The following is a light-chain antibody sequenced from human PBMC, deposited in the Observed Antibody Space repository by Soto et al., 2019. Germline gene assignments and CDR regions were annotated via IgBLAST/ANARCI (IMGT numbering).Light chain of an antibody. J-gene: IGKJ4*01. V-gene: IGKV1-39*01. CDR3: QQSYSTPS. CDR1: QRIHNF. Sequence: DLQMTQSPSSLSASVGDRVTITCRASQRIHNFLNWYQMKPGKAPRLLIYGASTLQSGVPSRFSGSGSGTDFTLTIGSLQPEDFATYFCQQSYSTPSFGGGTKVEI. CDR2: GAS.